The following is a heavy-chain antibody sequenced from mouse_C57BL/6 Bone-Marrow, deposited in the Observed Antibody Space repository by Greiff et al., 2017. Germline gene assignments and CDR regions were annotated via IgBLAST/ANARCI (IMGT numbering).Heavy chain of an antibody. D-gene: IGHD2-3*01. J-gene: IGHJ3*01. CDR1: GFTFSSYA. CDR2: ISDGGSYT. Sequence: EVKLVESGGGLVKPGGSLKLSCAASGFTFSSYAMSWVRQTPEKRLEWVATISDGGSYTYYPDNVKGRFTISRDNAKNNLYLQMSHLKSEDTAMYYCAREPSICGGYPWGQGTLVTVSA. V-gene: IGHV5-4*01. CDR3: AREPSICGGYP.